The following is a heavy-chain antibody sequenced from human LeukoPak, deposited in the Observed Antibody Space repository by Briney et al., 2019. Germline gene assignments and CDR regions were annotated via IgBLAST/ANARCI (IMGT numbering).Heavy chain of an antibody. Sequence: PSETLSLTCTVSGGSISSYYWSWIRQPPGKGLEWIGYIYYSGSTNYNPPLKSRVTISVDTSKNQFSLKLSSVTAADTAVYYCARDDRDDYGSFYFDYWGQGTLVTVSS. J-gene: IGHJ4*02. D-gene: IGHD5-24*01. V-gene: IGHV4-59*01. CDR1: GGSISSYY. CDR2: IYYSGST. CDR3: ARDDRDDYGSFYFDY.